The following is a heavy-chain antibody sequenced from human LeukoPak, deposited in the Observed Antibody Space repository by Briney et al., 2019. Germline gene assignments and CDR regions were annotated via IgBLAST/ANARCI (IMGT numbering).Heavy chain of an antibody. Sequence: SETLSLTCAVYGGSFSGYYWSRIRQPPGKGLEWIGEINHSGSTNYNPSLKSRVTISVDTSKNQFSLKLSSVTAADTAVYYCARGYYDSSGYYYPHAEYFQHWGQGTLVTVSS. V-gene: IGHV4-34*01. J-gene: IGHJ1*01. CDR2: INHSGST. CDR1: GGSFSGYY. D-gene: IGHD3-22*01. CDR3: ARGYYDSSGYYYPHAEYFQH.